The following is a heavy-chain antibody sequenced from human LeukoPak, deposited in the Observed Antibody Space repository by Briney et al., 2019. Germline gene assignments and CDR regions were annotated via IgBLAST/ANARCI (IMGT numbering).Heavy chain of an antibody. CDR3: AKCIVGATAPFDY. J-gene: IGHJ4*02. CDR2: ISSSSSTI. D-gene: IGHD1-26*01. Sequence: GSLRLSCAASGFTFSSYWMNWVRQAPGKGLEWVSYISSSSSTIYYADSVKGRFTISRDNAKNSLYLQMNSLRAEDTAVYYCAKCIVGATAPFDYWGQGTLVTVSS. CDR1: GFTFSSYW. V-gene: IGHV3-48*01.